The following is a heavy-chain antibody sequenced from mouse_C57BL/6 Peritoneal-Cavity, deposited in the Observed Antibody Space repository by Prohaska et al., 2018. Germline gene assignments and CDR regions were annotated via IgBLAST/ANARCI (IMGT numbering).Heavy chain of an antibody. D-gene: IGHD1-1*01. J-gene: IGHJ4*01. Sequence: QVLLQQSGAELVRPGASVTLSCKASGYTFTDYEMHWVKQTPVHGLEWIGAIDPETGGTAYNQKFKGKAILTADKSSSTAYMELRSRTSEDSAVYYCTNYYGSSHAMDYWGEGNAVNMSS. CDR2: IDPETGGT. CDR1: GYTFTDYE. CDR3: TNYYGSSHAMDY. V-gene: IGHV1-15*01.